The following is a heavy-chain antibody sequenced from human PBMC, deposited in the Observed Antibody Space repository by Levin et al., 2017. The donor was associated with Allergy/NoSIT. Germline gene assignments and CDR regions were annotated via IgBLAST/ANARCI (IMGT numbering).Heavy chain of an antibody. J-gene: IGHJ4*02. Sequence: AGGSLRLSCAASGFTFSDYYMSWIRQAPGKGLEWVSYISSSSSYTNYADSVKGRFTISRDNAKNSLYLQMNSLGAEDTAVYYCARVSVAGDYFDYWGQGTLVTVSS. CDR3: ARVSVAGDYFDY. D-gene: IGHD6-19*01. V-gene: IGHV3-11*05. CDR2: ISSSSSYT. CDR1: GFTFSDYY.